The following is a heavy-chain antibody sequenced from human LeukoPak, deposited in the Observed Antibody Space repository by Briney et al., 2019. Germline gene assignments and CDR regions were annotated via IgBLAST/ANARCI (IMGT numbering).Heavy chain of an antibody. CDR1: GFTFTNYA. Sequence: GGSLRLSCAASGFTFTNYAMSWVRQAPGKWLEWVSAISSRAYTTYYAESVKGRFTISRDNSKNTLYLQKNSLRAEDTAIYYCAKAPRITMIAVDTFWGQGTLVTVSS. D-gene: IGHD3-22*01. CDR2: ISSRAYTT. J-gene: IGHJ4*02. CDR3: AKAPRITMIAVDTF. V-gene: IGHV3-23*01.